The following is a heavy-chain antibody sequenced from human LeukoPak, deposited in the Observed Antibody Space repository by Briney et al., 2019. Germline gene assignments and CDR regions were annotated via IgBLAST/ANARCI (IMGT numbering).Heavy chain of an antibody. CDR1: GGTIRGSW. J-gene: IGHJ5*01. CDR2: INDSGTP. D-gene: IGHD1-1*01. CDR3: VRGLSASNDFNWFES. V-gene: IGHV4-4*07. Sequence: SETLSLTCSVSGGTIRGSWWSWIRQPAGKGPEWMGRINDSGTPRYAPSLKSRLTMSVDTSKDQFSLKLTSVTAADTAVYYCVRGLSASNDFNWFESWGRGILVTVSS.